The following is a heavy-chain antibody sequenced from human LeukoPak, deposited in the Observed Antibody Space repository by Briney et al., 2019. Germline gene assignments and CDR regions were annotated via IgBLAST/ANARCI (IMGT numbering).Heavy chain of an antibody. CDR1: GYTFTTHD. D-gene: IGHD7-27*01. Sequence: ASVKVSCKASGYTFTTHDINWVRQATGQGLEWLGWMSPNSGDTGYAQKFQGRVTMTSDSSISTAYMELSGLRSEDTAIYYCVRTPPNWGFDYWGQGTLVTVSS. CDR2: MSPNSGDT. V-gene: IGHV1-8*01. CDR3: VRTPPNWGFDY. J-gene: IGHJ4*02.